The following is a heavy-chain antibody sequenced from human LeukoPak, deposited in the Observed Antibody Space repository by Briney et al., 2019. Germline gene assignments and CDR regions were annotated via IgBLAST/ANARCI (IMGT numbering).Heavy chain of an antibody. CDR3: ARGHYGSGSYYSNWFDP. CDR1: GGSISSGGYY. V-gene: IGHV4-31*03. J-gene: IGHJ5*02. Sequence: SQTLSLTCTVSGGSISSGGYYWSWIRQHPGTGLEWIGYIHYSGSTYYNPSLKSRVTISVDTSKNQFSLKLSSVTAADTAVYYCARGHYGSGSYYSNWFDPWGQGTLVTVSS. CDR2: IHYSGST. D-gene: IGHD3-10*01.